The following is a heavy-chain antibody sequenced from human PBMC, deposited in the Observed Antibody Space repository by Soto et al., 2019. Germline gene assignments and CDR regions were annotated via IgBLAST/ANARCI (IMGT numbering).Heavy chain of an antibody. CDR2: INHSGST. V-gene: IGHV4-34*01. CDR1: GGSFSGYY. Sequence: QVQLQQWGAGLLKPSETLSLTCAVYGGSFSGYYWSWIRQPPGKGLEWIGEINHSGSTNYDPSLKIRVTISVDTSKNQFSLKLSSVTAADTAVYYCAAIVVVPAGDAFDIWGQGTMVTVSS. D-gene: IGHD2-2*01. J-gene: IGHJ3*02. CDR3: AAIVVVPAGDAFDI.